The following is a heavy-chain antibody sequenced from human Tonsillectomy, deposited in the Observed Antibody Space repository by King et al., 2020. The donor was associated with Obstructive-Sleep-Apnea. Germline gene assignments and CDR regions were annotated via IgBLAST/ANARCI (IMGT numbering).Heavy chain of an antibody. Sequence: QLVQSGAEVKKPGESLRISCQGSGYSFTSYWITWVRQMPGKGLEYMGRIDPTDSYTTYSPSFQGHVTISAAKSISTAYLQWSSLKPSDTAIYYCARWEGGSSWFYWGQGTPVTVSS. D-gene: IGHD6-13*01. V-gene: IGHV5-10-1*01. CDR2: IDPTDSYT. CDR1: GYSFTSYW. CDR3: ARWEGGSSWFY. J-gene: IGHJ4*02.